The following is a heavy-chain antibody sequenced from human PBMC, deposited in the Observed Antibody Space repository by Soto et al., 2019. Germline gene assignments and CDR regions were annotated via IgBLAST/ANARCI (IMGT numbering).Heavy chain of an antibody. J-gene: IGHJ6*02. Sequence: GGSLRLSCAASGFTFSSYGMNWVRQAPGKGLEWVSSISSSSSYIYYADSVKGRFTISRDNAKNSLYLQMNSLRAEDTAVYYCARDFGSSSWYSRLYYYGMDVWGQGTTVTVSS. CDR3: ARDFGSSSWYSRLYYYGMDV. D-gene: IGHD6-13*01. V-gene: IGHV3-21*01. CDR2: ISSSSSYI. CDR1: GFTFSSYG.